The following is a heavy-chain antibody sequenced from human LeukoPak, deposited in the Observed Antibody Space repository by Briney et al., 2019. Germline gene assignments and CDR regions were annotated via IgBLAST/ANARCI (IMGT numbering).Heavy chain of an antibody. CDR3: ARALSQDDAFDI. V-gene: IGHV1-8*03. Sequence: ASVKVSCKASGYTFTSYDINWVRQATGQGLEWMGWMNPNSGNTGYAQKFQGRVTITRNTSISTAYMELSSLRSGDTAVYYCARALSQDDAFDIWGQGTMVTVSS. CDR1: GYTFTSYD. CDR2: MNPNSGNT. J-gene: IGHJ3*02.